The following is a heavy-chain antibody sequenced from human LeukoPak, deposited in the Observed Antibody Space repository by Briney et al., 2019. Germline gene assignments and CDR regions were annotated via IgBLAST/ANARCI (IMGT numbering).Heavy chain of an antibody. CDR2: IKSKTDRGTT. V-gene: IGHV3-15*01. Sequence: PGGSLRLSCAASGFTFNHAWMSWVRQAPGKGLEWVGRIKSKTDRGTTDYAAPMKGRFTISRDDSKNTLYLQMNSLKTEDTAVYYCTTVGSSRYYYYFDYWGQGSLVTVSS. CDR1: GFTFNHAW. J-gene: IGHJ4*02. CDR3: TTVGSSRYYYYFDY. D-gene: IGHD3-22*01.